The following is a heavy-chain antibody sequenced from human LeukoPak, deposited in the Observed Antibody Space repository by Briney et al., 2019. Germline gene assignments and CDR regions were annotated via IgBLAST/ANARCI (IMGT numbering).Heavy chain of an antibody. CDR3: AKAIDSRGHWYERGADY. CDR1: GFAFRDYA. Sequence: GGSLRLSCAASGFAFRDYAMSWVRQVTGEALEWVATVSGDGSQTYDSVSLKGRFTISRDNFDNTVYLRMSGLRAEDTAIYYCAKAIDSRGHWYERGADYWGQGTPVTVSS. D-gene: IGHD2-21*02. V-gene: IGHV3-23*01. CDR2: VSGDGSQT. J-gene: IGHJ4*02.